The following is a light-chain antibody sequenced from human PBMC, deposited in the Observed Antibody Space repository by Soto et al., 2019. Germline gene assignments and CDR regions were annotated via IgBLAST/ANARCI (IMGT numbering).Light chain of an antibody. CDR2: SDI. CDR3: AAWDDSLNGLV. V-gene: IGLV1-44*01. J-gene: IGLJ1*01. CDR1: SSNIGTNT. Sequence: QSVLTQPPSASGTPGQRVTISCSGSSSNIGTNTVNWYQQLPGTAPKLLIYSDIQRPSGVPDRFSASKSGTSASLAISGLQSEDEADYYCAAWDDSLNGLVFGTGTKLTVL.